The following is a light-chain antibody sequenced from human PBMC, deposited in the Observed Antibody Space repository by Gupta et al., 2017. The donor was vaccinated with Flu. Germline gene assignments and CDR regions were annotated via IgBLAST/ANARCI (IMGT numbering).Light chain of an antibody. J-gene: IGKJ1*01. CDR3: QQSYRPPQWT. CDR2: AAS. Sequence: DIQMTQSPSSLSASLGDRVTITCRASQSINTSLNWYQQKAGKVPKLLVYAASSLQSGVPSRFSGSGSETDFTLTISSRQPEDFATYYWQQSYRPPQWTFGQGTKVEV. CDR1: QSINTS. V-gene: IGKV1-39*01.